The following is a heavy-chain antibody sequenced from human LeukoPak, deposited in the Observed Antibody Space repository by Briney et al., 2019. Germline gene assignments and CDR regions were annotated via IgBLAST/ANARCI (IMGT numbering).Heavy chain of an antibody. CDR1: GFTFSSYS. D-gene: IGHD3-10*01. V-gene: IGHV3-48*01. CDR2: ISSSSSTI. Sequence: GGSLRLSCAASGFTFSSYSMNWVRQAPGKGLEWVSYISSSSSTIYYADSVKGRFTISRDNAKNSLYMQMNSLRAEDTAVYYCARSGSGNAYYYYYYMDVWGKGTTVTVSS. J-gene: IGHJ6*03. CDR3: ARSGSGNAYYYYYYMDV.